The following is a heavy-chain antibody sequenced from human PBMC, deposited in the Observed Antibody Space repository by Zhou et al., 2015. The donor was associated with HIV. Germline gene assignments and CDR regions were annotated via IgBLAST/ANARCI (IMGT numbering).Heavy chain of an antibody. CDR3: ATRTSGIVVVPAALKAYYYYYMDV. CDR1: GGTFSSYA. J-gene: IGHJ6*03. Sequence: QVQLVQSGAEVKKPGSSVKVSCKASGGTFSSYAISWVRQGPWTRALSGWEGIIPIFGTANYAQKFQGRVTITADESTSTAYMELSSLRSEDTAVYYCATRTSGIVVVPAALKAYYYYYMDVWGERDHGHRLL. V-gene: IGHV1-69*01. CDR2: IIPIFGTA. D-gene: IGHD2-2*01.